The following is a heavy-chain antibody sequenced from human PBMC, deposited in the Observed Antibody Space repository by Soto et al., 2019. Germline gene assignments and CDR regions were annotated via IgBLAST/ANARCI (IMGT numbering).Heavy chain of an antibody. CDR3: ARRGYSSSWYGGGYYYYGMDV. V-gene: IGHV1-69*13. CDR2: IIPIFGTA. J-gene: IGHJ6*02. CDR1: GGTFSSYA. Sequence: SVKVSCKASGGTFSSYAISWVRQAPGQGLEWMGGIIPIFGTANYAQKFQGRVTITADESTSTAYMELSSLRSEDTAVYYCARRGYSSSWYGGGYYYYGMDVWGQGTTVTVSS. D-gene: IGHD6-13*01.